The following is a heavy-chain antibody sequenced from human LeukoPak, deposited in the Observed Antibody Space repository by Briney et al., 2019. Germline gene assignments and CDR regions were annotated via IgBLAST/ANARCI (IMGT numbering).Heavy chain of an antibody. J-gene: IGHJ4*02. V-gene: IGHV3-13*01. CDR1: GFTFSSYD. CDR2: IGTAGDT. CDR3: ARSYSSSSGLDY. Sequence: PGGSLRLSCAASGFTFSSYDMHWVRQATGKGLEWVSAIGTAGDTYYPGSVKGRFTISGENAKNSLYLQMNSLRAGDTAVYYCARSYSSSSGLDYWGQGTLVTVSS. D-gene: IGHD6-6*01.